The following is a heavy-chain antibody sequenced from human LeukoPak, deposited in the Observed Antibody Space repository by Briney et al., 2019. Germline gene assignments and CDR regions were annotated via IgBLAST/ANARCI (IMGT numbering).Heavy chain of an antibody. V-gene: IGHV1-69*13. J-gene: IGHJ5*02. CDR3: ARAGRQLVRNWFDP. D-gene: IGHD6-6*01. CDR2: IIPIFGTA. Sequence: SVKVSCKASGGTFSSYAISWVRQAPGQGLEWMGGIIPIFGTANYAQKFQGGVTITADESTSTAYMELSSLRSEDTAVYYCARAGRQLVRNWFDPWSQGTLVTVSS. CDR1: GGTFSSYA.